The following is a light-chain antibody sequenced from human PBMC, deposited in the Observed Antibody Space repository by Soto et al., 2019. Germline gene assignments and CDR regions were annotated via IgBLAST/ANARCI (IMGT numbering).Light chain of an antibody. J-gene: IGKJ5*01. CDR3: QQRHSYPIT. Sequence: EIVLPQSPATLSLSPGERATLSCRASQSVSISLAWYQQKPGQAPRLLIYDASNRATGVPARFSGSGSGTDFTLTISSLQPEDFATYYCQQRHSYPITFGQGTRLEIK. V-gene: IGKV3-11*01. CDR1: QSVSIS. CDR2: DAS.